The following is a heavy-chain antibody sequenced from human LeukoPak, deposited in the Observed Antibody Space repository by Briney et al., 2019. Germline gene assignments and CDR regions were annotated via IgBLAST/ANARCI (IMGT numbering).Heavy chain of an antibody. CDR2: IYHSGDP. V-gene: IGHV4-38-2*02. CDR3: ARYCSSTSCYRNDAFDI. CDR1: GYSLTRGCY. J-gene: IGHJ3*02. Sequence: SETLSLTCSVSGYSLTRGCYWGWIRQPPGKTPEWIGSIYHSGDPYYNPSLESRVTLSVDTSKNQFSLKLSSVTAADTAVYYCARYCSSTSCYRNDAFDIWGQGRMVTVSS. D-gene: IGHD2-2*02.